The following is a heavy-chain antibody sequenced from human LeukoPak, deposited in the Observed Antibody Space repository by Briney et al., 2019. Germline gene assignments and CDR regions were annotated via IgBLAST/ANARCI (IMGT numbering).Heavy chain of an antibody. D-gene: IGHD1-1*01. CDR3: AKWHGQLLAFEP. Sequence: SETLSLTCTVSGGSISSSSVYWGWIRQPPGKGLEWIATISYSGSTTSYNPSLKSRVTMSVDTSKSQFSLKVSSVTAADTAVYYCAKWHGQLLAFEPWGQGILVTVSS. CDR2: ISYSGSTT. CDR1: GGSISSSSVY. J-gene: IGHJ5*02. V-gene: IGHV4-39*07.